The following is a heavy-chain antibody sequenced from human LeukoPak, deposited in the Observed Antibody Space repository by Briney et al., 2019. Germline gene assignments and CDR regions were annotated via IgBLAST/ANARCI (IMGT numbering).Heavy chain of an antibody. CDR2: LYWNDDK. D-gene: IGHD3-22*01. V-gene: IGHV2-5*01. J-gene: IGHJ4*02. Sequence: SGPTLVKPTQTLTLTCTFSGFSLSTSGVGVGWIRQPPGKALEWLALLYWNDDKRYSPTLKSRLTITKDTSKNQVVLTMTNMDPVDTATYYCVHESDSSGYYTFDYWGQGTLVTVSS. CDR3: VHESDSSGYYTFDY. CDR1: GFSLSTSGVG.